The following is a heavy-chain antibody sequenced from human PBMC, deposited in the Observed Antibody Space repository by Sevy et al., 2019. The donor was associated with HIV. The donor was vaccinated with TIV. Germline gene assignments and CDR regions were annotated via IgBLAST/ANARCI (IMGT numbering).Heavy chain of an antibody. CDR3: AKESGSYYDFWSGHDAFAI. CDR1: GFNFSSYG. J-gene: IGHJ3*02. V-gene: IGHV3-30*18. Sequence: GGSLRLSCAASGFNFSSYGMHWVRQAPGKGLEWVAVISYDGSSKYCADSVKGRFTISRDNSKNTVYLQINRLRAEDTAVYYCAKESGSYYDFWSGHDAFAIWGQGTMVTVSS. D-gene: IGHD3-3*01. CDR2: ISYDGSSK.